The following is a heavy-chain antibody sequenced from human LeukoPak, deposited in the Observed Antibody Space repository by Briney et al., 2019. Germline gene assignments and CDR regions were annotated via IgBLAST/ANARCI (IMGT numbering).Heavy chain of an antibody. V-gene: IGHV1-2*02. CDR1: GYTFTGYY. D-gene: IGHD4-23*01. Sequence: ASVKVSCKASGYTFTGYYMHWVRQAPGQGLEWMGWINPNSGGTNYAQKFQGRVTMTRDTSISTAYMELSRLRSDDTAVYYCALGTVVTPLLFDYWGQRTLVTVSS. CDR3: ALGTVVTPLLFDY. CDR2: INPNSGGT. J-gene: IGHJ4*02.